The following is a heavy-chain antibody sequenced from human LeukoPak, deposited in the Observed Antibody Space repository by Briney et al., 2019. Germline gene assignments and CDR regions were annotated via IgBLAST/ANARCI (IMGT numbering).Heavy chain of an antibody. V-gene: IGHV3-21*01. CDR1: GFTFSSYW. D-gene: IGHD6-6*01. CDR3: ARDWAYSSSPFDY. CDR2: ISSSSSYI. J-gene: IGHJ4*02. Sequence: GGSLRLSCAASGFTFSSYWMSWVRQAPGKGLEWVSSISSSSSYIYYADSVKGRFTISRDNAKNSLYLQMNSLRAEDTAVYYCARDWAYSSSPFDYWGQGTLVTVSS.